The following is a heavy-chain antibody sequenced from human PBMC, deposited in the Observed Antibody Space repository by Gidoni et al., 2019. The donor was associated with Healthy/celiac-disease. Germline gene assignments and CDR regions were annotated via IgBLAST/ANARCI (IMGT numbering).Heavy chain of an antibody. D-gene: IGHD6-19*01. V-gene: IGHV1-46*01. Sequence: QVQLVQSGAEVKKPGASVKVSCKASGYTFTSYYMHWVRQAPGQGLEWMGIINPSGCSTSYAQKFQGRVTMTRDTSTSTVYMELSSLRSEDTAVYYCARKALWYSSGWGGYFDYWGQGTLVTVSS. CDR1: GYTFTSYY. J-gene: IGHJ4*02. CDR3: ARKALWYSSGWGGYFDY. CDR2: INPSGCST.